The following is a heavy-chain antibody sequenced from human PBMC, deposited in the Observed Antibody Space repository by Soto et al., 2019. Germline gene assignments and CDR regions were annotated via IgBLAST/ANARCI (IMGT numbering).Heavy chain of an antibody. J-gene: IGHJ4*02. Sequence: GSLRLSCAASGFTFSRYGMHWVRQAPGRGLEWVAVIWYDGSNIYYADSVKGRFTISRDNSKDTLDLQMNSLRAEDTAVYYCARDREQWLVGYYFDYWGQGTLVTASS. V-gene: IGHV3-33*01. CDR1: GFTFSRYG. D-gene: IGHD6-19*01. CDR2: IWYDGSNI. CDR3: ARDREQWLVGYYFDY.